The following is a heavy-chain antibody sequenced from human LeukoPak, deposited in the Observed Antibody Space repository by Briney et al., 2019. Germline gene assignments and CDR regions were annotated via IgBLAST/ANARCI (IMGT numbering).Heavy chain of an antibody. J-gene: IGHJ4*02. D-gene: IGHD2-2*01. CDR2: INPNSGFT. Sequence: ASVKVSCKASGYPFTGYYLHWVRQAPGQGLGWMGWINPNSGFTNYAQKFQGRVTMTRDTSISTAYMELSRLRSDDTAVYYCARLADCSSSSCRSFDYWGQGTLVTVSS. CDR3: ARLADCSSSSCRSFDY. CDR1: GYPFTGYY. V-gene: IGHV1-2*02.